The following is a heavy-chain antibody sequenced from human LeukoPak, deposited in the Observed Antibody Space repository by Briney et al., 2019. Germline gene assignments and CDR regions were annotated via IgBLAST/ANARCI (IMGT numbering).Heavy chain of an antibody. V-gene: IGHV3-21*01. CDR1: GFTFSSYS. CDR3: ARGKAPRDAFDI. Sequence: PGGSLRLSCSASGFTFSSYSMNWVRQAPGKGLEWVSSISSSSSYIYYADSVKGRFTISRDNAKNSLYLQMNSLRAEDTAVYYCARGKAPRDAFDIWGQGTMVTVSS. J-gene: IGHJ3*02. CDR2: ISSSSSYI.